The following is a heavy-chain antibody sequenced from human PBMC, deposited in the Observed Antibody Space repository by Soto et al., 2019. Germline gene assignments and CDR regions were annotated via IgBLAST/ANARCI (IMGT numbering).Heavy chain of an antibody. V-gene: IGHV3-15*01. Sequence: EVQLVASGRGLVKPGESLRLSCAGSGLALSNARMTWVRQSPGKGLEWVGRIQPNGDGGTADYPAAVRGRFTISRDDSKNTLYLQLNSLRTEDTAVYYCTTEYGWAFGIWGQGTMVTVSS. J-gene: IGHJ3*02. CDR2: IQPNGDGGTA. CDR3: TTEYGWAFGI. CDR1: GLALSNAR. D-gene: IGHD6-19*01.